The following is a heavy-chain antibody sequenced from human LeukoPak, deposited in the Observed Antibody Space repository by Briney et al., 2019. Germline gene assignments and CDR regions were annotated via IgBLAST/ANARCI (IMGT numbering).Heavy chain of an antibody. CDR1: GFTFSNYG. V-gene: IGHV3-33*01. CDR3: ARDGAWSDAANYYFDF. J-gene: IGHJ4*02. CDR2: IWYDGTDK. D-gene: IGHD1-7*01. Sequence: GRSLRLSCAASGFTFSNYGMHWVRQTPGKWLEWVAVIWYDGTDKYYADSVKGRFTISRDNSKNTLYLQMNSLRAEDTAVYFCARDGAWSDAANYYFDFWGQGTLVTVSS.